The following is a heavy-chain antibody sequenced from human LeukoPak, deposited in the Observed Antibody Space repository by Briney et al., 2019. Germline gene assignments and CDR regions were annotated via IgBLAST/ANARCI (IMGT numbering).Heavy chain of an antibody. J-gene: IGHJ4*02. CDR1: GFTFDDYA. Sequence: PGGSLRLSCAASGFTFDDYAMHWARHAPGKGLEWVSGISWNSGSIGYADSVKGRFTISRDNAKNSLYLQMNSLRAEDTALYYCAKDMEYAMTSASYFDYWGQGTLVTVSS. CDR2: ISWNSGSI. V-gene: IGHV3-9*01. CDR3: AKDMEYAMTSASYFDY. D-gene: IGHD2-8*01.